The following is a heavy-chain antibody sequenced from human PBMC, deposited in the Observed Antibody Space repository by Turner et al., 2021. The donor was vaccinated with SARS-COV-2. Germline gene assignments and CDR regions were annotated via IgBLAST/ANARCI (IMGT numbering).Heavy chain of an antibody. CDR1: GFTFSSYG. J-gene: IGHJ4*02. Sequence: QVQLVESGGGVVQPGRSLRLSCAASGFTFSSYGMHWVRQAPGKGLEWVAVISYDGSNKYYADSVKGRFTISRDNSKNTLYLQMNILRAEDTAVYYCAKGASQHFDYWGQGTLVTVSS. D-gene: IGHD5-18*01. CDR3: AKGASQHFDY. CDR2: ISYDGSNK. V-gene: IGHV3-30*18.